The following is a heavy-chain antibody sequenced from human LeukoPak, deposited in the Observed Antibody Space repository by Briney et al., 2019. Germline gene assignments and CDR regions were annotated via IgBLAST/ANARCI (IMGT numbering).Heavy chain of an antibody. CDR2: IRSKAYGGAT. D-gene: IGHD5-18*01. V-gene: IGHV3-49*04. J-gene: IGHJ4*02. CDR3: TRDRYSYGNALGDY. CDR1: GFTFGSYA. Sequence: GGSLRLSCAASGFTFGSYAMHWVRQAPGKGLEWVGFIRSKAYGGATEYAASVKGRFTISRDDSKSIAYLQMNSLKTEDTAVYYCTRDRYSYGNALGDYWGQGTLVPVSS.